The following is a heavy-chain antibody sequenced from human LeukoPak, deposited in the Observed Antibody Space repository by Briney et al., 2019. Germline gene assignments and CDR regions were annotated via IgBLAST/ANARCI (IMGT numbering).Heavy chain of an antibody. V-gene: IGHV1-18*04. CDR3: ARDRGSLAVGDSRISDY. CDR1: GYTFTGYY. D-gene: IGHD6-19*01. Sequence: GASVKVSCKASGYTFTGYYMHWVRQAPGQGLEWMGWIGAYNYNTNYAQKFQGRVTMTTDTSTNTAYMELGSLRFDDTAVYYCARDRGSLAVGDSRISDYWGQGTLVTVSS. CDR2: IGAYNYNT. J-gene: IGHJ4*02.